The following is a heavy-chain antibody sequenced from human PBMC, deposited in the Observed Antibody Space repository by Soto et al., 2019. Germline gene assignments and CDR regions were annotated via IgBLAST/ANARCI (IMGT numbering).Heavy chain of an antibody. V-gene: IGHV5-10-1*01. Sequence: GESLKISCKGSEYSFAGYWITWVRQKPGKGLEWMGRIDPSDSQTYYSPSFRGHVTISVTKSITTVFLQWSSLRASDTAMYYCARQIYDSDTGPNFQYYFDSWGQGTPVTVSS. D-gene: IGHD3-22*01. CDR3: ARQIYDSDTGPNFQYYFDS. J-gene: IGHJ4*02. CDR1: EYSFAGYW. CDR2: IDPSDSQT.